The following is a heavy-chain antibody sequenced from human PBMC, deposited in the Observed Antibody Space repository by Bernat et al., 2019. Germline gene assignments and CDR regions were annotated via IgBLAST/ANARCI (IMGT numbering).Heavy chain of an antibody. V-gene: IGHV3-15*01. CDR2: IKSKTDGGTT. CDR1: GFTFSNAW. Sequence: EVQLVESGGGLVKPGGSLRLSCAASGFTFSNAWMSWVRQAPGKGLEWVGRIKSKTDGGTTDYAAPVKGRFTISRDDSKNTLYLQMNSLKTEDTVVYYCTTDGGVGEQLVLDYWGHGTLVTVSS. D-gene: IGHD6-6*01. CDR3: TTDGGVGEQLVLDY. J-gene: IGHJ4*01.